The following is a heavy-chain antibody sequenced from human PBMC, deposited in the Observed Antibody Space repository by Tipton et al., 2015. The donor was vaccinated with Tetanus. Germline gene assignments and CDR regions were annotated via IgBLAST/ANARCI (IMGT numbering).Heavy chain of an antibody. V-gene: IGHV3-30*18. CDR3: AKAPSLGDAFDI. CDR2: ISYDGSNK. D-gene: IGHD3-16*02. Sequence: SLRLSCAASGFTFSSYGMHWVRQAPGKGLEWVAVISYDGSNKYYADSVKGRFTISRDNSKNTLYLQMNSLRAEDTAVYYCAKAPSLGDAFDIWGQGTMVTVSS. CDR1: GFTFSSYG. J-gene: IGHJ3*02.